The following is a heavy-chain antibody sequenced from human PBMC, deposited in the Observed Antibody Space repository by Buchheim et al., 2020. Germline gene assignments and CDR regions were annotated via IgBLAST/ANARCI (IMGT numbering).Heavy chain of an antibody. CDR1: GFTFSSYG. J-gene: IGHJ4*02. Sequence: QVQLVESGGGVVQPGRSLRLSCAASGFTFSSYGMHWVRQAPGKGLEWVAVISYDGSNKYYADSMKGRFTISRDNSKNTLYLQMNSLRAEDTAVYYCAKDSDRGPAVKSVFDYWGQGTL. CDR2: ISYDGSNK. V-gene: IGHV3-30*18. D-gene: IGHD2-2*01. CDR3: AKDSDRGPAVKSVFDY.